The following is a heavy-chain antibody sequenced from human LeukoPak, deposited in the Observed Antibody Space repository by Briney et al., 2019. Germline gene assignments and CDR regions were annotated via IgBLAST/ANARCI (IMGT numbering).Heavy chain of an antibody. Sequence: SETLSLTCAVYGGSFSGYYWSWIRQPPGKGLEWIGEINHSGSTNYNPCLKSRVTISVDTSKNQFSLKLSSVTAADTAVYYCARGTSVAAVARYFQHWGQGTLVTVSS. J-gene: IGHJ1*01. CDR3: ARGTSVAAVARYFQH. V-gene: IGHV4-34*01. CDR1: GGSFSGYY. CDR2: INHSGST. D-gene: IGHD6-6*01.